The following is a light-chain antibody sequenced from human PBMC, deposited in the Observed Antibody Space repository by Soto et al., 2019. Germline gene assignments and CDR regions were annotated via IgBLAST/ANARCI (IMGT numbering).Light chain of an antibody. CDR3: QHRSNWPPEIT. J-gene: IGKJ3*01. CDR1: QSVSSY. Sequence: EIVLTQSPATLSLSPGERATLSCRASQSVSSYLAWYQQKPGQAPRLLIYDASNRATGIPARFSGSGSGTDFTLTISSLEPEDFAFYYCQHRSNWPPEITFGPGTKVDIK. V-gene: IGKV3-11*01. CDR2: DAS.